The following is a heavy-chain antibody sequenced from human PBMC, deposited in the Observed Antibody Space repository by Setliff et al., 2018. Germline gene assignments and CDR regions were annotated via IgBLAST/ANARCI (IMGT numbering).Heavy chain of an antibody. J-gene: IGHJ4*01. V-gene: IGHV4-61*02. D-gene: IGHD3-9*01. CDR3: ARERYFDWFFED. CDR1: GGSITSGSFY. Sequence: SETLSLTCTVSGGSITSGSFYWSWIRQPAGKKLEWIGRIHASGSPDYNPSFKSRATISRDTSTNQFSLKLGSVTAADTAVYYCARERYFDWFFEDWGHGTLVTVSS. CDR2: IHASGSP.